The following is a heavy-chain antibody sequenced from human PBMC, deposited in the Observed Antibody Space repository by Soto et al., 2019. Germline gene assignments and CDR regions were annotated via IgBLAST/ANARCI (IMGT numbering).Heavy chain of an antibody. Sequence: QVRLQESGPGLLKPSETLSLTCTVSGGSINTFYWSWVRQPAGKVLEWIGRIFSSGSTSFNPSLESGVAMSVDTSKNRLSIILRSVTAADMAVYYCAREGSYSAYNFAHGIQLWAFDFWGQGALVTVSS. J-gene: IGHJ4*02. CDR3: AREGSYSAYNFAHGIQLWAFDF. CDR1: GGSINTFY. D-gene: IGHD5-12*01. V-gene: IGHV4-4*07. CDR2: IFSSGST.